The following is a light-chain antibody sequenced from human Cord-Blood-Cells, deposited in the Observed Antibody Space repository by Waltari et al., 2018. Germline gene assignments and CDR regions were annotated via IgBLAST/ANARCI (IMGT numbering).Light chain of an antibody. CDR3: QQSYSTPLT. Sequence: DIQMTQSPSSLSASVGDRVTITCRASQSISSYLNWYQQKPRKAPKLLLYAASSLQSGVPSRFSGSGSGTDFTLTISSLQPEDFATYYCQQSYSTPLTFGGGTKVEIK. CDR2: AAS. CDR1: QSISSY. J-gene: IGKJ4*01. V-gene: IGKV1-39*01.